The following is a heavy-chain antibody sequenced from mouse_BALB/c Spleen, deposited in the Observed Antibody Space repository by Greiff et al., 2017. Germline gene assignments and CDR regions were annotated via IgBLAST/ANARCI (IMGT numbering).Heavy chain of an antibody. CDR3: ARDGGVLDY. J-gene: IGHJ2*01. Sequence: EVKLVESGGGLVKPGGSLKLSCAASGFTFSDYYMYWVRQTPEKRLEWVATISDGGSYTYYQDSVKGRFTISRDNAKNNLYLQMSSLKSEDTAMYDCARDGGVLDYWGQGTTLTVSS. V-gene: IGHV5-4*02. CDR1: GFTFSDYY. CDR2: ISDGGSYT.